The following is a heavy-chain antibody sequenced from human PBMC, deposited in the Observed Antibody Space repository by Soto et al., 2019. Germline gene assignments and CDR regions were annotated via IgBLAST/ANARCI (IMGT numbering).Heavy chain of an antibody. V-gene: IGHV1-69*12. CDR1: GGTFSSYA. J-gene: IGHJ4*02. Sequence: QVQLVQSGAEVKKPGSSVKVSCKASGGTFSSYAISWVRQAPGQGLEWMGGIITIFGTANYAQTFQGRVTMTADESTSTAYIELGSVRSEDTAVYYCASSYSGYDYLGYYFDYWGQGTLVTVSS. CDR2: IITIFGTA. D-gene: IGHD5-12*01. CDR3: ASSYSGYDYLGYYFDY.